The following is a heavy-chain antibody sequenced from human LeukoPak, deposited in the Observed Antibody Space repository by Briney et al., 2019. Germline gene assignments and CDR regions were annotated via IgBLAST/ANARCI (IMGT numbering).Heavy chain of an antibody. Sequence: ASVKVSCKASGYTFTSYGISWVRQAPGQGLEWMGWISAYNGNTNYAKKLQGRVTMTTDTSTSTAYMELRSLRSDETAVYYCARSDWNDPCFDYWGQGTLVTVSS. CDR1: GYTFTSYG. V-gene: IGHV1-18*01. CDR3: ARSDWNDPCFDY. CDR2: ISAYNGNT. J-gene: IGHJ4*02. D-gene: IGHD1-1*01.